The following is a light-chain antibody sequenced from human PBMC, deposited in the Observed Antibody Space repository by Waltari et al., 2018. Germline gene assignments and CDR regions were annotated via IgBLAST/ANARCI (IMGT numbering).Light chain of an antibody. CDR3: QQYDKWLWT. J-gene: IGKJ1*01. Sequence: EIVMTQSPATLSVSPGERATLSCRASQSVGSNFAWYQQKPGQAPALLIFGASTRAPAIPARFSGRGSGTEFTLTISSLQSEDFAVYFCQQYDKWLWTFGQGTTVEIK. V-gene: IGKV3-15*01. CDR2: GAS. CDR1: QSVGSN.